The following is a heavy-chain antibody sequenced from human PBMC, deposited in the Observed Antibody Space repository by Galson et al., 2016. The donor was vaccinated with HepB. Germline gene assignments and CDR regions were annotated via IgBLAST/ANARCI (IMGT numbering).Heavy chain of an antibody. J-gene: IGHJ3*02. CDR2: SS. D-gene: IGHD3-10*01. CDR3: ARALPGLHAFDI. Sequence: SSSYADSVKGRFTISRDNGKNTLYLQMNSLRAEGTAVYYCARALPGLHAFDIWGQGTMVTVSS. V-gene: IGHV3-74*01.